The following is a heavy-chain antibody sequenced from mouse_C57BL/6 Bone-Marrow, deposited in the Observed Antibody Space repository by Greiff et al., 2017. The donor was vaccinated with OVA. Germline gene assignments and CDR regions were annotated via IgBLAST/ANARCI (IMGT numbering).Heavy chain of an antibody. CDR2: INPSNGGT. J-gene: IGHJ3*01. CDR3: ARKAYYSNYVAWFAY. D-gene: IGHD2-5*01. V-gene: IGHV1-53*01. Sequence: QVQLQQPGTELVKPGASVKLSCKASGYTFTSYWMHWVKQRPGQGLEWIGNINPSNGGTNYNEKFKSKATLTVDKSSSTAYMQLSSLTSEDSAVYDCARKAYYSNYVAWFAYWGQGTLVTVSA. CDR1: GYTFTSYW.